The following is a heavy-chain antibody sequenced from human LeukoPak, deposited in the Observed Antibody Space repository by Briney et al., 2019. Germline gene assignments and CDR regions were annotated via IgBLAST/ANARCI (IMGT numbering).Heavy chain of an antibody. CDR2: ISGSGGST. J-gene: IGHJ6*02. Sequence: PGGSLRLSCAASGFTFSSYAMSWVRQAPGKGLEWVSAISGSGGSTYYADSVKGRFTISRDNSKNTLYLQMNSLRAEDTAVYYCAKGRHMTMVRGVVPPSLDKFYYYYYGMDVWGQGTTVTVSS. CDR3: AKGRHMTMVRGVVPPSLDKFYYYYYGMDV. D-gene: IGHD3-10*01. CDR1: GFTFSSYA. V-gene: IGHV3-23*01.